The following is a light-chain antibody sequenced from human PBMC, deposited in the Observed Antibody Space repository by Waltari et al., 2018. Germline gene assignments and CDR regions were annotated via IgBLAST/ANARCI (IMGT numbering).Light chain of an antibody. J-gene: IGLJ2*01. CDR3: LSYAATVSFG. Sequence: QPALTQPASVSVSPGPSITLSCTGPSSDAGHNHHVCWYQNHPYKVPKLIIYEVSKRPSGVSDRFSGSKSGNTASLTISGLQAEDEADYYCLSYAATVSFGFGGGTKLTVL. V-gene: IGLV2-23*02. CDR2: EVS. CDR1: SSDAGHNHH.